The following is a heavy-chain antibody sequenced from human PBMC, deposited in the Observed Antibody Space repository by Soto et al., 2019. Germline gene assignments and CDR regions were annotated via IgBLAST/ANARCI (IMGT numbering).Heavy chain of an antibody. V-gene: IGHV1-2*02. CDR1: GYTFTGYY. CDR2: INPNSGGT. J-gene: IGHJ4*02. Sequence: ASVKVSCKASGYTFTGYYMHWVRQAPGPGLEWMGWINPNSGGTNYAQKFQGRVTMTRDTSISTAYMELSRLRSDDTAVYYCARDTQTERDRLLRRYCSSTSCSRVWLPSLFLDYSGQGTLVTVSS. CDR3: ARDTQTERDRLLRRYCSSTSCSRVWLPSLFLDY. D-gene: IGHD2-2*01.